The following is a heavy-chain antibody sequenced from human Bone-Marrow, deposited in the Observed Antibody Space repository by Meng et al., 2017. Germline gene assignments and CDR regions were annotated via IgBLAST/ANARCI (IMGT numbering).Heavy chain of an antibody. Sequence: QLPLREAGPGLVKPSGTRSPTCAVSGGSISSSNWWSWVRQPPGKGLEWIGEIYHSGSTNYNPSLKSRVTISVDKSKNQFSLKLSSVTAADTAVYYCARVRVEYWYFDLWGRGTLVTVSS. CDR1: GGSISSSNW. J-gene: IGHJ2*01. CDR2: IYHSGST. CDR3: ARVRVEYWYFDL. V-gene: IGHV4-4*02.